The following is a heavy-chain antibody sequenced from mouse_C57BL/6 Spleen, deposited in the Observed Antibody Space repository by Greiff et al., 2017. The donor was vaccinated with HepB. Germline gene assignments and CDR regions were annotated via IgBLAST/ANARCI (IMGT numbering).Heavy chain of an antibody. J-gene: IGHJ4*01. CDR2: ISDGGSYT. CDR3: AREMPYYYAMDY. Sequence: EVQLVESGGGLVKPGGSLKLSCAASGFTFSSYAMSWVRQTPEKRLEWVATISDGGSYTYYPDNVKGRFTISRDNAKNNLYLQMSHLKSEDTAMYYCAREMPYYYAMDYWGQGTSVTVSS. CDR1: GFTFSSYA. V-gene: IGHV5-4*01.